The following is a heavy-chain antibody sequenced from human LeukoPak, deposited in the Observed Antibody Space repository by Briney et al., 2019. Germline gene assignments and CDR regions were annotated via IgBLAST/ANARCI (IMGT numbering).Heavy chain of an antibody. Sequence: ASVKVSCKASGYTFTSYGISWVRQAPGQGLEWMGWISAYNGNTSYAQKLQGRVTMTTDTSTSTAYMELRSLRSDDTAVYYCARGRLWGSGSYYSDYWGQGTLVTVSS. CDR3: ARGRLWGSGSYYSDY. D-gene: IGHD3-10*01. V-gene: IGHV1-18*01. J-gene: IGHJ4*02. CDR1: GYTFTSYG. CDR2: ISAYNGNT.